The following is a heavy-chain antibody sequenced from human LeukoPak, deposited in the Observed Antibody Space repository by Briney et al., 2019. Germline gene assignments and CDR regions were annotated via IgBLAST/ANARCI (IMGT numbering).Heavy chain of an antibody. CDR2: INTNDGGT. D-gene: IGHD3-10*01. CDR1: GYTFTSYY. Sequence: GDSVKVSCKASGYTFTSYYMHWVRQAPGQGLAWMGRINTNDGGTNYAQKFQGRVTMTRDMSTSTVYMELSSLRSEDTAVYYCAREGYGSGTYLDYWGQGTLVTVSS. CDR3: AREGYGSGTYLDY. J-gene: IGHJ4*02. V-gene: IGHV1-46*01.